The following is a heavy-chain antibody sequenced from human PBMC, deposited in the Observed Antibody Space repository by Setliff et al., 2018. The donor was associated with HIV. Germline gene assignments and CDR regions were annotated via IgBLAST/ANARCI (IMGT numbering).Heavy chain of an antibody. CDR1: GDSVSTRNSF. V-gene: IGHV4-39*02. CDR2: FSYNGGR. J-gene: IGHJ3*02. Sequence: PSETLSLTCTVSGDSVSTRNSFWGWIRQPPGKGLEWIGSFSYNGGRRNTPSLKSRVTISADMSKNQFSLNLNSVTAADTAVYYCARDRGYPDSFNIWGQGKTVTVS. CDR3: ARDRGYPDSFNI. D-gene: IGHD2-15*01.